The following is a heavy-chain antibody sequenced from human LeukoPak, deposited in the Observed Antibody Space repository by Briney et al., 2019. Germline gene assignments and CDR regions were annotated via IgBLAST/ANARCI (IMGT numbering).Heavy chain of an antibody. D-gene: IGHD5-18*01. Sequence: GGSLRLSCAASGFTFSGYAMNWVRQAPGKGLEWVSSISSSSSYIYYADSVKGRFTISRDNAKNSLYLQMNSLRAEDTAVYYCARVRELGFSDYWGQGTLVTVSS. CDR3: ARVRELGFSDY. CDR2: ISSSSSYI. J-gene: IGHJ4*02. V-gene: IGHV3-21*01. CDR1: GFTFSGYA.